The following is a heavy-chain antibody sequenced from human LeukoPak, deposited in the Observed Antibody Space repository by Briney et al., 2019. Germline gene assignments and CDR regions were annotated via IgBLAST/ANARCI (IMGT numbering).Heavy chain of an antibody. Sequence: GASVKVSCKASGYTFTTYAMNWVRQAPGQGLEWMGWISTNTGNPTYAQGFTGRFVFSLDTSVSTAYLRIDSLESEDTAVYYCARASTPKVGATIYFFDYWGQGTLVTVSS. J-gene: IGHJ4*02. CDR1: GYTFTTYA. D-gene: IGHD1-26*01. V-gene: IGHV7-4-1*01. CDR3: ARASTPKVGATIYFFDY. CDR2: ISTNTGNP.